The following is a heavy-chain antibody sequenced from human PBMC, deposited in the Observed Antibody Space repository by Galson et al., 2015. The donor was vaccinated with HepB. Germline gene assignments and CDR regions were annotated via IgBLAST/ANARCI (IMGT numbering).Heavy chain of an antibody. Sequence: SLRLSCAASGFTFSSYNMNWVRQAPGKGLEWVSSISSSSSYIHYADSVKGRFTISSDNAKNSLYLQMKSLRAEDTAVYYCARIYCSSTSCYLGSFDPWGQGTLVTVSS. CDR2: ISSSSSYI. D-gene: IGHD2-2*01. V-gene: IGHV3-21*01. CDR3: ARIYCSSTSCYLGSFDP. CDR1: GFTFSSYN. J-gene: IGHJ5*02.